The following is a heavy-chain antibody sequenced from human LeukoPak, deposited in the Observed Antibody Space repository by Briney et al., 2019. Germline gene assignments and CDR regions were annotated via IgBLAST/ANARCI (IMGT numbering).Heavy chain of an antibody. D-gene: IGHD5-18*01. Sequence: SETLSLTCTVSGGSISSGGYYWSWIRQHPGKGLEWIGYIYYSGSTYYNPSLKSRLTISVDTSRDQFSLKLNSVTAADTAVYYCARSRIQLWNTPFDYWGQGTLVTVSS. CDR1: GGSISSGGYY. V-gene: IGHV4-31*03. J-gene: IGHJ4*02. CDR2: IYYSGST. CDR3: ARSRIQLWNTPFDY.